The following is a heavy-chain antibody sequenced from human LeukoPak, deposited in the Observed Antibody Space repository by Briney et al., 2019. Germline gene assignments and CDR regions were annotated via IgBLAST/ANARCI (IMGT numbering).Heavy chain of an antibody. Sequence: PSETLSLTCTVSGGSISSSSYYWGWIRQPPGKGLEWIGSIYYSGSTYYNPSLKSRVTISVDTSKNQFSLKLSSVTAADTAVYYCARQATKVYFDYWGQGTLVTVSS. D-gene: IGHD1-1*01. J-gene: IGHJ4*02. V-gene: IGHV4-39*01. CDR2: IYYSGST. CDR1: GGSISSSSYY. CDR3: ARQATKVYFDY.